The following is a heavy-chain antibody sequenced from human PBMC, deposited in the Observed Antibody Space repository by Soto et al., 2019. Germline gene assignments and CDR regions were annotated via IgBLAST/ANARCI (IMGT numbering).Heavy chain of an antibody. CDR2: VYHTGRT. V-gene: IGHV4-61*01. J-gene: IGHJ4*02. D-gene: IGHD3-9*01. CDR1: GGSFKSGSYC. Sequence: PSETLSLTCTVSGGSFKSGSYCWSWIRQPPGKGLEWIGYVYHTGRTSYNPSLKSRVSISMDTSKNQFSLNLDSVTAADTAVYFCARYFAYFDSWGQGTLVTVSS. CDR3: ARYFAYFDS.